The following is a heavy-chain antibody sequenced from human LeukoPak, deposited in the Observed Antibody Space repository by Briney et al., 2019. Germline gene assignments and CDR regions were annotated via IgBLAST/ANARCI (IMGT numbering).Heavy chain of an antibody. V-gene: IGHV4-31*03. CDR3: ARVDSAQTNDY. J-gene: IGHJ4*02. Sequence: SETLSLTCTVSGGSISSGGYYWSWIRQHPGKSLEWIGYIYYSGSTYYNPSLKSRVTISVDTSKNQFSLKLSSVTAADTAVYYCARVDSAQTNDYWGQGTLVTVSS. CDR2: IYYSGST. D-gene: IGHD2-21*01. CDR1: GGSISSGGYY.